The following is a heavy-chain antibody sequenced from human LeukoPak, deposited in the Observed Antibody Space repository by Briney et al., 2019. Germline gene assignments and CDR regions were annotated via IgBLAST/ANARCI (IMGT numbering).Heavy chain of an antibody. CDR2: IYYSGST. J-gene: IGHJ4*02. D-gene: IGHD3-10*01. Sequence: PSETLSLTCTASGGSISSYYWSWIRQPPGKGLEWIGYIYYSGSTNYNPSLKSRVTISVDTSKNQFSLKLSSVTAADTAVYYCARANGSGSYKYWGQGTLVTVSS. CDR1: GGSISSYY. CDR3: ARANGSGSYKY. V-gene: IGHV4-59*12.